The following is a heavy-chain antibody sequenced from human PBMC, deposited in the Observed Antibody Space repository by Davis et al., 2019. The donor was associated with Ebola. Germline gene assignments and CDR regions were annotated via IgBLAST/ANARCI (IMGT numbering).Heavy chain of an antibody. CDR3: AKDAIQLWLPPYYFDY. V-gene: IGHV3-30*18. CDR1: GFTFSSYG. Sequence: PGGSLRLSCAASGFTFSSYGMHWVRQAPGKGLEWVAVISYDGSNKYYADSVKGRFTISRDNSKNTLYLQMNSLRAEDTAVYYCAKDAIQLWLPPYYFDYWGQGTLVTVSS. CDR2: ISYDGSNK. J-gene: IGHJ4*02. D-gene: IGHD5-18*01.